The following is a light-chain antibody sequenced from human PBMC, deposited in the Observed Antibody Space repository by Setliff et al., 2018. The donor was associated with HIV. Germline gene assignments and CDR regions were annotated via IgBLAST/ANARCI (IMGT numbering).Light chain of an antibody. CDR1: SSDVGSYNL. CDR2: EVN. J-gene: IGLJ1*01. Sequence: QSALTQPASVSGSPGQSITISCTGTSSDVGSYNLVSWYLQHPGKAPKLMIYEVNKRPSGVSNRFSGSKSGNTASLTISGLQAEDEADYYCCSYAGSYVFGTGTKVTV. V-gene: IGLV2-23*02. CDR3: CSYAGSYV.